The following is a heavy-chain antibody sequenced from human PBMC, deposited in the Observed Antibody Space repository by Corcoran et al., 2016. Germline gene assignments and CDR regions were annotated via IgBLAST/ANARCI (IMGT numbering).Heavy chain of an antibody. V-gene: IGHV3-15*01. CDR2: IKSKTDGGTT. CDR3: TTDRWTRVRGVIIRFDY. D-gene: IGHD3-10*01. CDR1: GFTFSNAW. J-gene: IGHJ4*02. Sequence: EVQLVESGGGLVKPGGSLRLSCAASGFTFSNAWMSWVRQAPGKGLEWVGRIKSKTDGGTTDYAAPVKGRFTISRDDSKNTLYLQMNSLKTEDTAVYYCTTDRWTRVRGVIIRFDYWGQGTLVTVSS.